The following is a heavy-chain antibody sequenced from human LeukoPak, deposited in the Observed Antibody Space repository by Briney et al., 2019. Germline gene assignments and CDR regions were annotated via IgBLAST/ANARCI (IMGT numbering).Heavy chain of an antibody. Sequence: SETLSLTCTVSGYSISSGYYWGWIRQSPVKGLEWIGYIYHTGSTSYSPSLKSRVTISADTSQNQFSLKLSSVTAADTAVYYCASRKLGNDYWGQGTLVTVSS. D-gene: IGHD7-27*01. J-gene: IGHJ4*02. CDR1: GYSISSGYY. CDR3: ASRKLGNDY. V-gene: IGHV4-38-2*02. CDR2: IYHTGST.